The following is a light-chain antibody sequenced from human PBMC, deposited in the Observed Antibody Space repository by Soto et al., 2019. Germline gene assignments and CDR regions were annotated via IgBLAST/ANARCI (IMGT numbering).Light chain of an antibody. V-gene: IGKV3-20*01. CDR1: QSVSSNY. CDR2: GTS. Sequence: EIVLTQSPGTLSLSPGERATLSCRASQSVSSNYLAWYQQKPGQAPRLIIYGTSSRATGIPDRFSGSGSGTDFTLTISRLEPEDFAVYYCQQYNNWPPWTFGQGTKVDIK. CDR3: QQYNNWPPWT. J-gene: IGKJ1*01.